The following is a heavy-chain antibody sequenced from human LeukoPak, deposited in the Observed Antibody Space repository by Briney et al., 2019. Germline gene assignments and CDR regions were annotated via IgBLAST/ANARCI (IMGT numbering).Heavy chain of an antibody. J-gene: IGHJ4*02. D-gene: IGHD2-21*02. Sequence: GGSLRLSCAASGFMFSSNWMSWVRQAPGKGLEWVSAISGGGGSTYYADSVKGRFTISRDNSKNTLYLQMNSLRAEDTAVYYCAKGGRYCGGDCYSAHWGQGTLVTVSS. CDR1: GFMFSSNW. CDR2: ISGGGGST. V-gene: IGHV3-23*01. CDR3: AKGGRYCGGDCYSAH.